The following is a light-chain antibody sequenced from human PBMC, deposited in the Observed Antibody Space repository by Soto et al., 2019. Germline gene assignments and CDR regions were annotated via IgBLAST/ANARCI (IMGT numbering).Light chain of an antibody. CDR3: LQDYNYPWT. CDR1: QGIRND. Sequence: AIQMTQSPSSLSASVGDRVTITCRASQGIRNDLGWYQQKPGKAPKILIYAAXSXQSGVPSRFSGSGSGTDFTLTISSLQPEDFATYYCLQDYNYPWTVGQGTKVDIK. CDR2: AAX. J-gene: IGKJ1*01. V-gene: IGKV1-6*01.